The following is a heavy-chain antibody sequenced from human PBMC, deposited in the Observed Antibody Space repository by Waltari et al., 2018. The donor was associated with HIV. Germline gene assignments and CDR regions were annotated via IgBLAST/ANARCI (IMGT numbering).Heavy chain of an antibody. Sequence: QVQLQESGPGLVKPSGTLSLTCAVSGGSISSSTWWSWVRQPPGKGLGWIGEIEHSGSTNYNPSLKSRGTISGDKSKNQFSLKLSSVTAADTAVYYCARGGAVAGTGGDYWGQGTLVTVSS. V-gene: IGHV4-4*02. J-gene: IGHJ4*02. CDR2: IEHSGST. CDR3: ARGGAVAGTGGDY. CDR1: GGSISSSTW. D-gene: IGHD6-19*01.